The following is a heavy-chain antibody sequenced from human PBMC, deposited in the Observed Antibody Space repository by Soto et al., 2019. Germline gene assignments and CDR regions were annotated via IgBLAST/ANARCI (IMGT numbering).Heavy chain of an antibody. Sequence: ASVKVSCKASGYTFTGYYMHWVRQAPGQGLEWMGWINPNSGGTNYAQKFQGQVTISADKSISTAYLQWSSLKASDTAMYYCASQRYCSGGSCYSAVDAFDIWGQGTMVTVSS. D-gene: IGHD2-15*01. CDR1: GYTFTGYY. V-gene: IGHV1-2*02. CDR2: INPNSGGT. CDR3: ASQRYCSGGSCYSAVDAFDI. J-gene: IGHJ3*02.